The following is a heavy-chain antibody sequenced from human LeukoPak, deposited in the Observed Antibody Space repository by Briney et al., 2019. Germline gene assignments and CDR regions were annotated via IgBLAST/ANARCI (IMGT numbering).Heavy chain of an antibody. Sequence: SETLSLTCTVSGGSISSYYWSWIRQPPGKGLEWIGYIYYSGSTNYNPSLKSRVTISIDASKNQFSLKLSSVTAADTAVYYCARHGRSQSGSYYYYYCMDVWGKGTTVTVSS. V-gene: IGHV4-59*08. CDR2: IYYSGST. D-gene: IGHD1-26*01. J-gene: IGHJ6*03. CDR3: ARHGRSQSGSYYYYYCMDV. CDR1: GGSISSYY.